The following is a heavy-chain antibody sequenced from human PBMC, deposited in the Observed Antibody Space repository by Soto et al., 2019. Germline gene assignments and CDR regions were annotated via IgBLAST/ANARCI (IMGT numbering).Heavy chain of an antibody. CDR3: ARALTIAAAGYNWFDP. CDR1: GGTFSSYT. Sequence: SVKVSCKASGGTFSSYTISWVRQAPGQGLEWMGRIIPILGIANYAQKFQGRVTITADKSTSTAYMELSSLRSEDTAVYYCARALTIAAAGYNWFDPWGQGTLVTVSS. CDR2: IIPILGIA. V-gene: IGHV1-69*02. J-gene: IGHJ5*02. D-gene: IGHD6-13*01.